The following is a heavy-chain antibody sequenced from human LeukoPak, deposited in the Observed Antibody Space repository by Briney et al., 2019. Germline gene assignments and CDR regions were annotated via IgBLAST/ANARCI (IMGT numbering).Heavy chain of an antibody. J-gene: IGHJ4*02. CDR3: ARVGNYYGSGSYYNPIDY. CDR1: GYSISSGYY. CDR2: IYHSGST. V-gene: IGHV4-38-2*02. Sequence: TSETLSLTCTASGYSISSGYYWGWIRQPPGKGLEWIGSIYHSGSTNYNPSLKSRVTISVDKSKNQFSLKLSSVTAADTAVYYCARVGNYYGSGSYYNPIDYWGQGTLVTVSS. D-gene: IGHD3-10*01.